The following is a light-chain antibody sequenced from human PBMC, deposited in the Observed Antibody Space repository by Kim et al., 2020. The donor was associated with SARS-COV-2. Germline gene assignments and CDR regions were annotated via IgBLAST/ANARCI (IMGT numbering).Light chain of an antibody. CDR2: EVS. V-gene: IGKV2-29*02. J-gene: IGKJ1*01. CDR1: QSLLHSDGKTY. Sequence: PSSLSCKSTQSLLHSDGKTYLYWYLQKPGQSPQLLIYEVSSRFSGVPDRFSGSGSGTDFTLKISRVESEDVGIYYCMQGVDLPRTFGQGTKVDIK. CDR3: MQGVDLPRT.